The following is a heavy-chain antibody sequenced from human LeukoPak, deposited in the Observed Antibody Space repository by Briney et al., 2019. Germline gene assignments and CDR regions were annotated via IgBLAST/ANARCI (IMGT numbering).Heavy chain of an antibody. CDR3: AKEGIYYDRSEQDY. Sequence: GRSLRLSCAASGFTFSSYAMSWVRQAPGKGLEWVSAISGSGGSTYYADSVKGRFTISRDNSKNTLYLQMNSLRAEDTAVYYCAKEGIYYDRSEQDYGGRGTLVTVSS. V-gene: IGHV3-23*01. J-gene: IGHJ4*02. CDR2: ISGSGGST. D-gene: IGHD3-22*01. CDR1: GFTFSSYA.